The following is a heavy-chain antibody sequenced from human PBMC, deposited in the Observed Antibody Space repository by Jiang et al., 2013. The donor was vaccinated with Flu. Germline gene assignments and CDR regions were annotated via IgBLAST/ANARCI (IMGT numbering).Heavy chain of an antibody. Sequence: SGAEVKKPGASVKVSCVASGYTFTDYFIHWVRQAPGQGLEWMGWIKIRTGETNYGQRFQDRVTLTRDTSINTAYMELSGLTSADTAVYYCARDPDTPMPIDFWGQGTPVIVSS. CDR2: IKIRTGET. V-gene: IGHV1-2*02. D-gene: IGHD5-18*01. CDR1: GYTFTDYF. CDR3: ARDPDTPMPIDF. J-gene: IGHJ4*02.